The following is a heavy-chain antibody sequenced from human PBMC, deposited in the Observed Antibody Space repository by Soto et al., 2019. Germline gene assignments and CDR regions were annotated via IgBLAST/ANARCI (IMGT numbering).Heavy chain of an antibody. J-gene: IGHJ4*02. D-gene: IGHD6-13*01. CDR2: IIPIFGTA. CDR1: GDTFSSYA. CDR3: ARETVSSWKEADY. V-gene: IGHV1-69*13. Sequence: GASVKVSCKASGDTFSSYAISWVRQAPGQGLEWMGGIIPIFGTANYAQKFQGRVTITADESTSTAYMELSSLRSEDTAVYYCARETVSSWKEADYWGQGXLVTVYS.